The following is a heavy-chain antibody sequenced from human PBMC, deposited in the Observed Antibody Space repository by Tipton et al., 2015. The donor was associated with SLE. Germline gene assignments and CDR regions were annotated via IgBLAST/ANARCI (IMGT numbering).Heavy chain of an antibody. Sequence: VQLVQSGAEVKKPGESLKISCKGSGYSFTTYWIAWVRQMPGKGLEWMGIIYTGDSDTRYSPSFQGQVTISVDKSITTAYLQWSSLKASDSAIYYCARLPPPLQYGHFPKGYYWYFDLWGRGTLVTVSS. CDR1: GYSFTTYW. CDR3: ARLPPPLQYGHFPKGYYWYFDL. V-gene: IGHV5-51*03. D-gene: IGHD4-17*01. CDR2: IYTGDSDT. J-gene: IGHJ2*01.